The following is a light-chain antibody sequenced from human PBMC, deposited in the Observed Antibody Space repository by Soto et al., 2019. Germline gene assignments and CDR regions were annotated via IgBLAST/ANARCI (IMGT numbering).Light chain of an antibody. Sequence: QSVLTQPASVSGSPGQSITISCTGTSSDVGGYNYVSWYQQHPGKAPKLMIYEVSNRPSGVSNRFSGSKSGNTASLTISGLQAEDEAHYYCSSYTSSSTLEFGGGTKLTVL. CDR2: EVS. CDR1: SSDVGGYNY. CDR3: SSYTSSSTLE. V-gene: IGLV2-14*01. J-gene: IGLJ3*02.